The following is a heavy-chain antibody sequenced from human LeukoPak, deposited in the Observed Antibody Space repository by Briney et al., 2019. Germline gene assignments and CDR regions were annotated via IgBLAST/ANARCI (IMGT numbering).Heavy chain of an antibody. D-gene: IGHD3-16*02. CDR1: GFTFSDDW. V-gene: IGHV3-7*01. J-gene: IGHJ4*02. CDR3: ARDGVITFGGVIVADY. CDR2: IKQDGSEK. Sequence: GGSLRLSCAASGFTFSDDWMSWVRQAPGKGLEWVANIKQDGSEKYYMDSVKGRFTISRDNAKNSLYLQMNSLRAEDTAVYHCARDGVITFGGVIVADYWGQGTLVTVSS.